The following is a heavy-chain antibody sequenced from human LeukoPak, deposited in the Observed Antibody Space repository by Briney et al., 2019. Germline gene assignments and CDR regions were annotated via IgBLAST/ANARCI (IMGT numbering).Heavy chain of an antibody. D-gene: IGHD2-21*02. CDR2: ISSSSSYI. J-gene: IGHJ3*02. CDR3: ASGVTSHIVVVTAPSGRKDAFDI. V-gene: IGHV3-21*01. CDR1: GFTFSSYS. Sequence: GGSLRLSCAASGFTFSSYSMNWVRQAPGKGLEWVSSISSSSSYIYYADSVKGRFTISRDNAKNSLYLQMNSLRAEDTAVYYCASGVTSHIVVVTAPSGRKDAFDIWGQGTMVTVSS.